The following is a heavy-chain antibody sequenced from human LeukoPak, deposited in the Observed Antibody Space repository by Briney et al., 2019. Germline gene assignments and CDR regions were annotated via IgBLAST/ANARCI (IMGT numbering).Heavy chain of an antibody. V-gene: IGHV3-30*04. Sequence: GGSLRLSCAASGFTFSSYAMHWVRQAPGKGLEWVAVIPYDGSNKYYADSVKGRFTISRDDAKNSLYLQMNSLRAEDTAVYYCARVGMAEFDYWGQGTLVTVSS. CDR2: IPYDGSNK. CDR1: GFTFSSYA. D-gene: IGHD5-24*01. J-gene: IGHJ4*02. CDR3: ARVGMAEFDY.